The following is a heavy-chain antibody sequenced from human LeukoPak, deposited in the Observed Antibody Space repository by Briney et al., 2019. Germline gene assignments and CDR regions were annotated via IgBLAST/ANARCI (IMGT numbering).Heavy chain of an antibody. D-gene: IGHD3-22*01. CDR2: VDPEDGET. Sequence: ASVMVSCKVSGYTFTDYYMHWVQQAPGKGLEWMGLVDPEDGETIYAEKFQGRVTITADTSTDTAYMELSSLRSEDTAVYYCAIEYYYDSSGYYQYWGQGTLVTVSS. J-gene: IGHJ4*02. CDR3: AIEYYYDSSGYYQY. V-gene: IGHV1-69-2*01. CDR1: GYTFTDYY.